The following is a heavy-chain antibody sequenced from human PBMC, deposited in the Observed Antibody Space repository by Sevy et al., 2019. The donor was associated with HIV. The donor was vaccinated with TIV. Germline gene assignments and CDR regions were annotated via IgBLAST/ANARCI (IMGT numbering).Heavy chain of an antibody. V-gene: IGHV5-51*01. D-gene: IGHD1-26*01. J-gene: IGHJ4*02. Sequence: GESLKISCKGLGYSFTSYWIGGGRQIPGKGLEGRGIIYPGDSDTRYSPPFQGQVTISPDKSISTAYLQWSSLKASDTAMYYCARRSTGIVGTHFDYWGQGTLVTVSS. CDR2: IYPGDSDT. CDR1: GYSFTSYW. CDR3: ARRSTGIVGTHFDY.